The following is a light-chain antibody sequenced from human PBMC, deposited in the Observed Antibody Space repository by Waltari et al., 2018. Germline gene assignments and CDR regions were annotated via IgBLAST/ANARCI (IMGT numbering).Light chain of an antibody. CDR1: QGINKY. J-gene: IGKJ2*01. V-gene: IGKV1-39*01. Sequence: DIQFTQSPSSLPAPVVARVPITGRASQGINKYLNWYQQKPGKAPKLLMYSDSILQSGVSSRCSGGGAGTGYSLTISSLQPEDLATYDGQQTFTMPYNVGQGTKVEI. CDR2: SDS. CDR3: QQTFTMPYN.